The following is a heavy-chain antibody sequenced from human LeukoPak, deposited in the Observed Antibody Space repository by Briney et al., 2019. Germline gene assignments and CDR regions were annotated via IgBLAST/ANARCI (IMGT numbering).Heavy chain of an antibody. CDR2: IYWNDDK. D-gene: IGHD6-19*01. CDR3: AHRRESGWYLEYFDY. Sequence: SGPTLVNPTQTLTLTCTFSGFSLSTSGVGVGWIRQPPGKALEWLALIYWNDDKRYSPSLKSRLTITKDTSKNQVVLTMTNMDPVDTATYYCAHRRESGWYLEYFDYWGQGTLVTVSS. V-gene: IGHV2-5*01. CDR1: GFSLSTSGVG. J-gene: IGHJ4*02.